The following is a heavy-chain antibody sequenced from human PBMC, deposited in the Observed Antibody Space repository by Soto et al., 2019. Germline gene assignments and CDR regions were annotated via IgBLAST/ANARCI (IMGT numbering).Heavy chain of an antibody. D-gene: IGHD6-13*01. CDR2: FSGSGGNT. J-gene: IGHJ4*02. CDR3: AKRSGAAAGYFDY. Sequence: EVQLLESGGGLVQPGGSLRLSCAASGFTFNNYAMSWVRQAPGKGLEWVSTFSGSGGNTYYADSVKGRFTISRDNSNNTLYLQMNSLRAEDTAVYYCAKRSGAAAGYFDYWGQETLITVSS. V-gene: IGHV3-23*01. CDR1: GFTFNNYA.